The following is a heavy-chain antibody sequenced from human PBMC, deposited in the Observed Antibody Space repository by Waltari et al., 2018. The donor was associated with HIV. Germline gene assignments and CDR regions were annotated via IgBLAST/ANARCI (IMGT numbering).Heavy chain of an antibody. CDR2: IHTLGST. D-gene: IGHD2-21*02. Sequence: QVQLQESGPGLVKPSQTLSLTCTVSGGSISSGSYYWSWIRQPAGKGLEWIGRIHTLGSTNYNPSLKSRVTISVDTSKNQFSLKLSSVTAADTAVYYCARGAFPYCGGDCYAFDIWGQGTMVTVSS. CDR1: GGSISSGSYY. V-gene: IGHV4-61*02. J-gene: IGHJ3*02. CDR3: ARGAFPYCGGDCYAFDI.